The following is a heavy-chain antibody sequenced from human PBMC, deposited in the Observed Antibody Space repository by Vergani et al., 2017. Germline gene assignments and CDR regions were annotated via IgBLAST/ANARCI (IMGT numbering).Heavy chain of an antibody. CDR1: GGSISSSSYY. V-gene: IGHV4-39*01. CDR3: ARHSQFSSSWSPP. Sequence: QLQLQESGPGLVKPSETLSLTCTVSGGSISSSSYYWGWIRQPPGKGLEWIGSIYYSGSTNYNPSLKSRVTISVDTSKNHFSLELSSVTAADTAVYYCARHSQFSSSWSPPWGQGTLVTVSS. J-gene: IGHJ5*02. CDR2: IYYSGST. D-gene: IGHD6-13*01.